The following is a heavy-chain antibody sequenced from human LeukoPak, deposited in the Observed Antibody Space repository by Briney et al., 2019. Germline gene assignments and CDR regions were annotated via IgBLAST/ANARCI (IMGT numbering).Heavy chain of an antibody. CDR2: IKQDGSEK. CDR1: GFTFSSYW. CDR3: ARDSSGWGTGLDS. D-gene: IGHD6-19*01. V-gene: IGHV3-7*01. Sequence: GGSLRLSCAASGFTFSSYWMSWVRQAPGKGLEWVANIKQDGSEKYYVDSVKGRFTISRDNAKNSLYLQMNSLRAEDTAVYYCARDSSGWGTGLDSWGQGTLVTVSS. J-gene: IGHJ4*02.